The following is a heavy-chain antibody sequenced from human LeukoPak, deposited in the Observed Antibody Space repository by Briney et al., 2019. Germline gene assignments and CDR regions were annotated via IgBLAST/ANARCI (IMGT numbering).Heavy chain of an antibody. Sequence: ASVKVSCKASGYTFTSYGISWVRQAPGQGLEWMGGIIPIFGTANYAQEFQGRVTITADESTSTAYMELSSLRSEDTAVYYCARVPSRGGWFDPWGQGTLVTVSS. CDR3: ARVPSRGGWFDP. V-gene: IGHV1-69*13. J-gene: IGHJ5*02. CDR2: IIPIFGTA. CDR1: GYTFTSYG. D-gene: IGHD3-16*01.